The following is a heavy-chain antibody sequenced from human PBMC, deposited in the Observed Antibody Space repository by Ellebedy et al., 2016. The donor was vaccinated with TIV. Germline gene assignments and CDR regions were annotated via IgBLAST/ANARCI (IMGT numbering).Heavy chain of an antibody. J-gene: IGHJ4*02. V-gene: IGHV3-53*01. CDR1: GFTVGNNY. Sequence: PGGSLRLSCTASGFTVGNNYMNWLRQAPGKGLEWVSLIYRGGDTVYADSVKGRFTISRDSSKNTLYLQMNSLRAEDTAVYYCARAPPGIAASGPYKWGQGTLVTVSS. D-gene: IGHD6-13*01. CDR3: ARAPPGIAASGPYK. CDR2: IYRGGDT.